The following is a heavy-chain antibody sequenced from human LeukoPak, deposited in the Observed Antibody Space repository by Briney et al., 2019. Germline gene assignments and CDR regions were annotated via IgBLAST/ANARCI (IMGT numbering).Heavy chain of an antibody. CDR2: IYHSGST. CDR1: GYSISSGYY. D-gene: IGHD6-13*01. V-gene: IGHV4-38-2*02. J-gene: IGHJ5*01. CDR3: ARDYSSSWYNWFDS. Sequence: SETLSLTCAVSGYSISSGYYWGWIRQPPGKGLEWIGSIYHSGSTYYNPSLKSRVTISVDTSKNQFSLKLSSVTAADTAVYYCARDYSSSWYNWFDSWGQGTLVTVSS.